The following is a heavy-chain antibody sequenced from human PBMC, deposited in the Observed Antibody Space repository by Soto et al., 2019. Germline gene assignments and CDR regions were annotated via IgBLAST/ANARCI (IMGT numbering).Heavy chain of an antibody. CDR1: WFTVSSNY. V-gene: IGHV3-53*01. J-gene: IGHJ4*02. Sequence: GGSLRLSCAASWFTVSSNYMSWVRQAPGKGLEWVSVIYSGGSTYYADSVKGRFTISRDNSKNTLYLQMNSLRAEDTAVYYCARVKLPGYYYFDCWGQGTLVTVAS. D-gene: IGHD6-13*01. CDR3: ARVKLPGYYYFDC. CDR2: IYSGGST.